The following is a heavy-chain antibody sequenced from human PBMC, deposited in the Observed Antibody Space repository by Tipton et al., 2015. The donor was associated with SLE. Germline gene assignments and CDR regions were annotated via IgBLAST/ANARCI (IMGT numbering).Heavy chain of an antibody. CDR2: AYTTGSP. J-gene: IGHJ6*02. D-gene: IGHD5-18*01. Sequence: TLSLTCTVSGVSISSASYYWNWIRQPAGKGLEWIGRAYTTGSPYYNPSLESRVAISMDTSKNQFSLKLTAVTAADTAVYYCARWIPLTGTNVWGQGATVTVSS. CDR3: ARWIPLTGTNV. V-gene: IGHV4-61*02. CDR1: GVSISSASYY.